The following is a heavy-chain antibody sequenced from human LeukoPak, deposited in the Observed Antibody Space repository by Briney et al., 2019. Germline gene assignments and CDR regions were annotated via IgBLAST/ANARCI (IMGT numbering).Heavy chain of an antibody. Sequence: SETLSLTCTVSGGSISSYYWSWIRQPAGKGLEWIGRIYTSGSTNYNPSLKSRVTMSVDTSKTQFSLKLSSVTAADTAVYYCARDSTTVTPIDHGMDVWGQGNTVTVS. D-gene: IGHD4-11*01. CDR1: GGSISSYY. CDR2: IYTSGST. V-gene: IGHV4-4*07. CDR3: ARDSTTVTPIDHGMDV. J-gene: IGHJ6*02.